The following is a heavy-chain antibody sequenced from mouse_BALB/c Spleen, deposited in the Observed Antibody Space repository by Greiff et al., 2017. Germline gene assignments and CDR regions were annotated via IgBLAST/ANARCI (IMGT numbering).Heavy chain of an antibody. J-gene: IGHJ3*01. D-gene: IGHD3-1*01. CDR1: GFTFSSYT. Sequence: EVQGVESGGGLVKPGGSLKLSCAASGFTFSSYTMSWVRQTPEKRLEWVATISSGGSYTYYPDSVKGRFTISRDNAKNTLYLQMSSLKSEDTAMYYCTSDSSGYGFAYWGQGTLVTVSA. V-gene: IGHV5-6-4*01. CDR2: ISSGGSYT. CDR3: TSDSSGYGFAY.